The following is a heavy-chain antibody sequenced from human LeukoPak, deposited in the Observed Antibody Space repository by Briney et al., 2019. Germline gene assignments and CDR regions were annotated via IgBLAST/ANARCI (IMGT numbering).Heavy chain of an antibody. J-gene: IGHJ4*02. Sequence: ASVKVSCKASGYTFTSYYMHWVRQAPGQGLEWMGIINPSGGSTTYVPKFQGRLTMTRDTSTSTVYTELSSLRSEDTAVYYCANTAGYSGYDNWGQGTPVTVSS. CDR2: INPSGGST. CDR3: ANTAGYSGYDN. V-gene: IGHV1-46*01. D-gene: IGHD5-12*01. CDR1: GYTFTSYY.